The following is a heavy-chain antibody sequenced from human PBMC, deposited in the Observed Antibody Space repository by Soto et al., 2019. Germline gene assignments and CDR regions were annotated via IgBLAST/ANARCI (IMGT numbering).Heavy chain of an antibody. D-gene: IGHD1-1*01. CDR3: AKAGTHSYLDY. Sequence: EVQLLESGGGLVQPGGSLRLSCAASGFTFSIYAMNWVRQAPGKGLEWVSALSASGGNTYYADSVKGRFTLSRDNSKNTRYLHMISLRDEDPAVYYCAKAGTHSYLDYWGQGTLVTVSS. V-gene: IGHV3-23*01. J-gene: IGHJ4*02. CDR1: GFTFSIYA. CDR2: LSASGGNT.